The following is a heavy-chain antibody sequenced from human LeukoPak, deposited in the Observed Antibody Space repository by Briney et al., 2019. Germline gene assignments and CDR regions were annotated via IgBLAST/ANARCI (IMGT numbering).Heavy chain of an antibody. Sequence: SETLSLTCTVSGGSLSTYYWSWIRQPPGKGLEWIGYINYSGSTNYNPSLKSRVSISVDTSKNQFSLKLSSVTAADTAVYYCARTGSTVTMLYPFDHWGQGTLVTVSS. CDR1: GGSLSTYY. J-gene: IGHJ4*02. V-gene: IGHV4-59*01. CDR2: INYSGST. D-gene: IGHD4-17*01. CDR3: ARTGSTVTMLYPFDH.